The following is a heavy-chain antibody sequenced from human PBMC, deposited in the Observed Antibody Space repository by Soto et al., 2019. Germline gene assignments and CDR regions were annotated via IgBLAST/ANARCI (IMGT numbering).Heavy chain of an antibody. D-gene: IGHD3-22*01. CDR1: GGSISSSSYY. CDR2: IYYSGST. Sequence: QLQLQESGPGLVKPSETLSLTCTVSGGSISSSSYYWGWIRQPPGKGLEWIGGIYYSGSTYYNPSLKSRVTISVDTSKNQFSLKLSSGTAADTAVYYCARHKLPYYDSSGLLPSFDYWGQGTLVTVSS. CDR3: ARHKLPYYDSSGLLPSFDY. V-gene: IGHV4-39*01. J-gene: IGHJ4*02.